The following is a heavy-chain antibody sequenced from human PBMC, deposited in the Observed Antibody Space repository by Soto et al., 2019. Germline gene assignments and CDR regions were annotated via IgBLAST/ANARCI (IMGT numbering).Heavy chain of an antibody. CDR2: MYYTGVT. Sequence: QVQLQESGPGLLKASETLSLTCSVSGGSVRSGNHFWNWIRQPPGRGLEWLGYMYYTGVTNYNPSLKSRVSMSVDTSKDQFSLNLTSLTAADTAVYYCARGGEPLGYYGLDVWGQGSTGTVSS. CDR3: ARGGEPLGYYGLDV. V-gene: IGHV4-61*01. CDR1: GGSVRSGNHF. J-gene: IGHJ6*02.